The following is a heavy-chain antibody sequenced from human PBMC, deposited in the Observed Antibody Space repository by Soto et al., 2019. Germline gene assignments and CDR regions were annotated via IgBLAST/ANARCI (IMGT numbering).Heavy chain of an antibody. D-gene: IGHD5-12*01. J-gene: IGHJ3*02. Sequence: QVQLQESGPGLVKPSETLSLTCTVSGVSVSSGSYYWSWIRQPPGKGLEWIGYIYHTGSTKYNPSLKSRVTISVDTSKNQFSLKLTSVTAADTAVYYCARVAGLRDGYAMSASDIWGQGTMVTVSS. CDR3: ARVAGLRDGYAMSASDI. V-gene: IGHV4-61*01. CDR2: IYHTGST. CDR1: GVSVSSGSYY.